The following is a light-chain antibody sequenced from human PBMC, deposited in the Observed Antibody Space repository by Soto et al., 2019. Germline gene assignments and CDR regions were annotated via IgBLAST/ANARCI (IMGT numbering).Light chain of an antibody. CDR2: GAS. V-gene: IGKV3-15*01. CDR1: QSVSSN. J-gene: IGKJ4*01. Sequence: EIVRTQSPATLSVSPVERATIYLRPSQSVSSNLAWYQQKPGQAPMVLFYGASTRATGIPARFSGSGSGTQFTLTISSLQSEDFAVYYCQQHNNWPLTFGGGTKVDIK. CDR3: QQHNNWPLT.